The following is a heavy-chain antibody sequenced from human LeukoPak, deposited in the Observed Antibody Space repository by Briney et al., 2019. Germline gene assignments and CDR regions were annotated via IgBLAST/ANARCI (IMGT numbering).Heavy chain of an antibody. J-gene: IGHJ3*02. D-gene: IGHD2-2*01. CDR2: ISYDGSNK. CDR3: ARSPGYCSRSNCYLLDGFDI. CDR1: GFTFSSYT. V-gene: IGHV3-30-3*01. Sequence: GGSLRLSCAASGFTFSSYTMHWVRQAPGKGLEWVAVISYDGSNKYYADSVKGRFTISRDNSKNTLYLQMNSLRTEDTAVYYCARSPGYCSRSNCYLLDGFDIWGQGTMVTVSS.